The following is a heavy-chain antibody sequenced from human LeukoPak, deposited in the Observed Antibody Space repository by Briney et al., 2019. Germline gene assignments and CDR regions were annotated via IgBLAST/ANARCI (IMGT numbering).Heavy chain of an antibody. CDR1: GFTFSSYG. J-gene: IGHJ4*02. Sequence: GGSLRLSCAASGFTFSSYGMHWVRQAPGKGLEWVAVISYDGSNKYYADSVKGRFTISRDNSKNTLYLQMNSLRAEDTAVYYCARGYSGYDWGDYFDYWGQGTLVTVSS. D-gene: IGHD5-12*01. CDR3: ARGYSGYDWGDYFDY. V-gene: IGHV3-30*03. CDR2: ISYDGSNK.